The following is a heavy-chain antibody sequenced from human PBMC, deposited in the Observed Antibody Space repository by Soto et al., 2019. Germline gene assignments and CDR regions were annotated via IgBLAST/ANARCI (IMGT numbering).Heavy chain of an antibody. D-gene: IGHD1-20*01. CDR1: GGTFSSYA. CDR3: ARGGTITGTTERQFDY. J-gene: IGHJ4*02. V-gene: IGHV1-69*01. CDR2: IIPIFGTA. Sequence: QVQLVQSGAEGKKPGSSVKVSCKASGGTFSSYAISWVRQAPGQGLEWMGGIIPIFGTANYAQKFQGRVTITADESTSTAYMELSSLRSEDTAVYYCARGGTITGTTERQFDYWGQGTLVTVSS.